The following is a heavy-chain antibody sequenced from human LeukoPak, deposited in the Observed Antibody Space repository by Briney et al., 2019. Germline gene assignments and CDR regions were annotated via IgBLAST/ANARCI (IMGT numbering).Heavy chain of an antibody. CDR1: GYTLTELS. CDR3: VTGIVVVPAASLPPHWYFDL. CDR2: FDPEDGET. J-gene: IGHJ2*01. D-gene: IGHD2-2*01. Sequence: ASVKVSCKVSGYTLTELSMHWVRQAPGKGLEWMGGFDPEDGETIYAQKFQGRVTMTEDTSTDTAYMELSSLRSEDTAVYYCVTGIVVVPAASLPPHWYFDLWGRGTLVTVSS. V-gene: IGHV1-24*01.